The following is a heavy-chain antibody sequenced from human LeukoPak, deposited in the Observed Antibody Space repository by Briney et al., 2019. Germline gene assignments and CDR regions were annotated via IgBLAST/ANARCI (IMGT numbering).Heavy chain of an antibody. CDR1: GYTFTGYY. Sequence: GASVKVSCKASGYTFTGYYMHWVRQAPGQGLEWMGWINPNSGGTNYAQKSQGRVTMTRDTSISTAYMELSRLRSDDTAVYYCARDNYGDYPYYYYGMDVWGQGTTVTVSS. CDR3: ARDNYGDYPYYYYGMDV. CDR2: INPNSGGT. J-gene: IGHJ6*02. V-gene: IGHV1-2*02. D-gene: IGHD4-17*01.